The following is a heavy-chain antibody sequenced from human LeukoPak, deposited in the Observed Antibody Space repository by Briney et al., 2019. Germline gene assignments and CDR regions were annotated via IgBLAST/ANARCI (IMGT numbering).Heavy chain of an antibody. D-gene: IGHD2-15*01. Sequence: SETLSLTCTVSGGSISSYYWSWIRQPPGKGLEWIGYIYYSGSTNYNPSLKSRVTISVDTSKNQFSLKLSSVTAADTAVYYCAREECSGGSCFLDYWGQGTLVNVSS. V-gene: IGHV4-59*01. J-gene: IGHJ4*02. CDR2: IYYSGST. CDR1: GGSISSYY. CDR3: AREECSGGSCFLDY.